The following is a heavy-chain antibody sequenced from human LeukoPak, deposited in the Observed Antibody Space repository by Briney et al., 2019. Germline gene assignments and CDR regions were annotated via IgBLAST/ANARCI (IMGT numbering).Heavy chain of an antibody. J-gene: IGHJ4*02. CDR2: ISGNGGRT. Sequence: PGGSLRLSCAASGFTFSILDMSWVRQAPWKGLEWVSAISGNGGRTYYADSVKGRFTISRDNSKNTLYLQMNSLRAEDTAVYYCAKDYYDFWSGYYMDYWGQGTLVTVSS. D-gene: IGHD3-3*01. CDR1: GFTFSILD. CDR3: AKDYYDFWSGYYMDY. V-gene: IGHV3-23*01.